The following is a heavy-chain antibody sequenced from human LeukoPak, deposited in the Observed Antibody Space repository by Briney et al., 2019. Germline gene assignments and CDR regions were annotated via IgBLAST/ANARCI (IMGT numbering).Heavy chain of an antibody. J-gene: IGHJ3*01. Sequence: GGSLRLSCAASGLTFGNSWVHWVRQAPGKGLVWVSLINADGSTATYADSVKGRFTISRDDARNTLSLQMNSLTIEDTAVYYCVVVVEPPDSDGFDVWGQGTMITDSS. CDR3: VVVVEPPDSDGFDV. V-gene: IGHV3-74*01. CDR1: GLTFGNSW. D-gene: IGHD1-14*01. CDR2: INADGSTA.